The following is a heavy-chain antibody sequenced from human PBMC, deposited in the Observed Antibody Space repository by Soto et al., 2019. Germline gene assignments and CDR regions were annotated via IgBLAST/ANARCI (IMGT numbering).Heavy chain of an antibody. D-gene: IGHD4-17*01. Sequence: QLQLQESGPGLVKPSETLSLTCTVSGGSISSSSYYWGWIRQPPGKGLEWIGSIYYSGSTYYNPSLKSRVTISVDTSKNQFSLKLSSVTAADTAVYYCARLSIYGDYVGSTIDYWGQGTLVTVSS. CDR3: ARLSIYGDYVGSTIDY. CDR2: IYYSGST. V-gene: IGHV4-39*01. CDR1: GGSISSSSYY. J-gene: IGHJ4*02.